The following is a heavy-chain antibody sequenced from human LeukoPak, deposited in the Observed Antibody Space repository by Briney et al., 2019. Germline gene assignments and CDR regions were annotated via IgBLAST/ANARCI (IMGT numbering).Heavy chain of an antibody. D-gene: IGHD6-6*01. CDR3: ARVPSSSSYFDY. Sequence: ASVKVSCKASGYTFTGYYMHWVRQAPGQGLEWMGWINPNSGGTNYAQKFQGRVTMTRDTSIRTAYMELSRLRSDDTAVYYCARVPSSSSYFDYWGQGTLVTVSS. CDR2: INPNSGGT. V-gene: IGHV1-2*02. CDR1: GYTFTGYY. J-gene: IGHJ4*02.